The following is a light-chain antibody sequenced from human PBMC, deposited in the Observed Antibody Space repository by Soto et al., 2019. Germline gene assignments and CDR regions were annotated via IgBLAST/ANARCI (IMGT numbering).Light chain of an antibody. CDR1: QSVSSY. Sequence: EIVLTQSPATLSLSPGERATLSCRASQSVSSYLAWYQQKPGQAPRLLIYDASNRATGIPARFSGSGSGTDFTLTISSLEPEDSAVYYCQQRSNWSSFGGGTKVDI. CDR2: DAS. V-gene: IGKV3-11*01. J-gene: IGKJ4*01. CDR3: QQRSNWSS.